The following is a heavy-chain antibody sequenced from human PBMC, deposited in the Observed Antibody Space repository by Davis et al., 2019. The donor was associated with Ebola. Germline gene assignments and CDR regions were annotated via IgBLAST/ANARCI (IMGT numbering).Heavy chain of an antibody. Sequence: ASVTVSCMASGYTFTSYGISSVRQPPGQGLEWMGWISAYNGKTNYAQKLQGRVTMTTDTYTSTAYMELRSLRSDDTAVYYCARDLAVAPPDYWGQGTLVTVSS. CDR2: ISAYNGKT. CDR1: GYTFTSYG. J-gene: IGHJ4*02. CDR3: ARDLAVAPPDY. V-gene: IGHV1-18*04. D-gene: IGHD6-19*01.